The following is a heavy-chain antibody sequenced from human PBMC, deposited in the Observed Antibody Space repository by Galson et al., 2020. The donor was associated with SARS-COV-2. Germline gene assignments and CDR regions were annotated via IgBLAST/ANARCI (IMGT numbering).Heavy chain of an antibody. CDR1: GFTFSSYS. Sequence: GGSLRLSCAASGFTFSSYSMNWVRQAPGKGLECVSYISSSSSTIYYADSVKGRFTISRDNAKNSLYLQMNSLRAEDTAVYYCGHTAAKADYWGQGTLVTVSS. V-gene: IGHV3-48*04. CDR2: ISSSSSTI. CDR3: GHTAAKADY. D-gene: IGHD6-25*01. J-gene: IGHJ4*02.